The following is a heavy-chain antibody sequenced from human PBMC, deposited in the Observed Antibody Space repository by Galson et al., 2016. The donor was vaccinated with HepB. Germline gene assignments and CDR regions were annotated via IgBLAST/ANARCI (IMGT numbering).Heavy chain of an antibody. J-gene: IGHJ6*03. CDR2: IFYSGST. D-gene: IGHD3-10*02. CDR1: GGSISNFY. Sequence: SETLSLTCTVSGGSISNFYWSWIRQPPGKRLEWIGYIFYSGSTSYNPSLKSRVTISVDTSKNQFSLKLSSVTAADTAVYYCASSNRRIFGYYYMDVWGKGTTVIVSS. V-gene: IGHV4-59*01. CDR3: ASSNRRIFGYYYMDV.